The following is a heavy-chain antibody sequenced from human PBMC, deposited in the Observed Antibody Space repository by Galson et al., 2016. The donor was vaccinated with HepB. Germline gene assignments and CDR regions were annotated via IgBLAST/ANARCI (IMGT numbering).Heavy chain of an antibody. CDR3: ARFHSGSHIWDY. J-gene: IGHJ4*02. V-gene: IGHV3-33*01. D-gene: IGHD5-12*01. Sequence: SLRLSCAASGFSFGNYGINWVRQAPGKGLEWVAAIWFDGSGSNERYAGSVEGRFTISRDNSQNIMYLEMNSLGAEDAAVYYCARFHSGSHIWDYWGQGTLVTVSS. CDR1: GFSFGNYG. CDR2: IWFDGSGSNE.